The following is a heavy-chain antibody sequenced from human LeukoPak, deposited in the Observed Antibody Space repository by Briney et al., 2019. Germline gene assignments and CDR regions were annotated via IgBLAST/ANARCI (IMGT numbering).Heavy chain of an antibody. CDR3: ASGWSPMVVSY. CDR1: GFTFSNYW. V-gene: IGHV3-7*01. CDR2: IKQDESEI. Sequence: PGGSLRLSCAASGFTFSNYWMSWVRQAPGKGLEWVAKIKQDESEIYYVDSVKGRFTISRDNAKNSLYLQMNSLRAEDTAVYYCASGWSPMVVSYWGQGTLVTVSS. D-gene: IGHD2-8*02. J-gene: IGHJ4*02.